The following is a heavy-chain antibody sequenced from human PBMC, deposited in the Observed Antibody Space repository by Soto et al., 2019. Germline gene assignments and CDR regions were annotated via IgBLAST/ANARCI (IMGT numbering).Heavy chain of an antibody. V-gene: IGHV3-30*03. CDR2: ISLDGGTK. D-gene: IGHD2-8*02. Sequence: QVQLVESGGGVVQPGRSLRLSCAVSGFTVSTYGMHWVRQAPGKGLEWVAVISLDGGTKFYTDSVKGRFTISKNKSGNKLFLEMNSLRGEDMYVYYCTGEAASGYWGQGTLVTVSP. CDR3: TGEAASGY. J-gene: IGHJ1*01. CDR1: GFTVSTYG.